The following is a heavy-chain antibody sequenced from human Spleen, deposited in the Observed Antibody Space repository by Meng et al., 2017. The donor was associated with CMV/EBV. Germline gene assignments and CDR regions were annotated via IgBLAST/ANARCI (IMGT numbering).Heavy chain of an antibody. Sequence: ASVKVSCKASGGNFNSYAISWVRQAPGQGLEWMGWISAYNGNTNYAQKLQGRVTMTTDTSTSTAYMELRSLRSDDTAVYYCARGGAYISAADVDYWGQGTLVTVSS. CDR1: GGNFNSYA. J-gene: IGHJ4*02. V-gene: IGHV1-18*01. CDR3: ARGGAYISAADVDY. D-gene: IGHD6-13*01. CDR2: ISAYNGNT.